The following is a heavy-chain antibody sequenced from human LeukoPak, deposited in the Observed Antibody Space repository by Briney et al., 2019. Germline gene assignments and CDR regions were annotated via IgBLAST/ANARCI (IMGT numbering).Heavy chain of an antibody. CDR3: ARVTATTGISYFDY. D-gene: IGHD6-13*01. V-gene: IGHV4-59*01. J-gene: IGHJ4*02. Sequence: SETLSLTCTVSGSSISNYYWGWIRQPPGKGLEWIGYIYYSGSANHNPSLKSRVTISVDTSKSQFSLKLSSVNAADTAVYYLARVTATTGISYFDYWGQGTLVTVSS. CDR2: IYYSGSA. CDR1: GSSISNYY.